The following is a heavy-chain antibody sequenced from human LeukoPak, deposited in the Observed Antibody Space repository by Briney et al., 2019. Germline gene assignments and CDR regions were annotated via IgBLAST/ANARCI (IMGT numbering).Heavy chain of an antibody. Sequence: PGGSLRLSCAASGFTFSSYAMSWVRQAPGKGLEWVSAISGSGGSTYYTDSVKGRFTISRDNSKNTLHLQMNSLRAEDTAVYYCAKSNPGSSWGSIDYWGQGTLVTVSS. J-gene: IGHJ4*02. CDR3: AKSNPGSSWGSIDY. CDR1: GFTFSSYA. D-gene: IGHD6-13*01. V-gene: IGHV3-23*01. CDR2: ISGSGGST.